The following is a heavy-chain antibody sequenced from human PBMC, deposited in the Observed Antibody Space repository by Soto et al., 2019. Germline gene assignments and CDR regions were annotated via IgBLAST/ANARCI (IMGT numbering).Heavy chain of an antibody. CDR3: ARDLRYCGGDCYGPFDY. V-gene: IGHV4-61*01. CDR2: IYYSGST. Sequence: LETLSLTCTVSGGSVSSGSYYWSWIRQPPGKGLEWIGYIYYSGSTNYNPSLKSRVTISVDTSKNQFSLKLSSVTAADTAVYYCARDLRYCGGDCYGPFDYWGQGTLVTVSS. J-gene: IGHJ4*02. D-gene: IGHD2-21*02. CDR1: GGSVSSGSYY.